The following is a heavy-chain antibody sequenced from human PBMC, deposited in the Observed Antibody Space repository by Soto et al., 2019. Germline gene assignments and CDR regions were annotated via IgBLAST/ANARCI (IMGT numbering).Heavy chain of an antibody. CDR3: ARDQQFRNWFDS. Sequence: ASVKVSCKASGCTFSRYAIHWVRQAPGQRLEWMGWINAGNGNTKYSQKFEGRVTLTTDTSANTVYMELSSLRFEDTALYYCARDQQFRNWFDSWGQGTPVTVSS. D-gene: IGHD6-13*01. V-gene: IGHV1-3*01. CDR2: INAGNGNT. CDR1: GCTFSRYA. J-gene: IGHJ5*01.